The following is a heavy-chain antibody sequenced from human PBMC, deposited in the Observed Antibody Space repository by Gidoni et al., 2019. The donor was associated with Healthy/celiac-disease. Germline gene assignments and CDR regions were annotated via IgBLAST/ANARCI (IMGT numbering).Heavy chain of an antibody. V-gene: IGHV3-9*01. CDR1: GSTFGGDA. CDR2: ISWNSGSI. Sequence: EVQLVESGGGLVQPGRSLRLSCAASGSTFGGDALHWGRQAPGTGLEWVSGISWNSGSIGYADSVKGRFTISRDNAKNSLYLQMNSLRAEDTALYYCAKGRGGVVTATIYGVSFDYWGQGTLVTVSS. CDR3: AKGRGGVVTATIYGVSFDY. J-gene: IGHJ4*02. D-gene: IGHD2-21*02.